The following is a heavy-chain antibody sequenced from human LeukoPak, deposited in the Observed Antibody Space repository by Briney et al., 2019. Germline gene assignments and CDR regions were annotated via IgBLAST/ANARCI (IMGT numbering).Heavy chain of an antibody. Sequence: SETLSLTCTVSGGSITSHYWSWIRQSPGKGLEWIGYFYDSGKKSYNPSFKRRVTMSVDTSKNQFSLRLTSITAADTAVYYCAREPAERIGFDYWGQGTLVTVSS. D-gene: IGHD1-14*01. J-gene: IGHJ4*02. CDR1: GGSITSHY. CDR2: FYDSGKK. V-gene: IGHV4-59*11. CDR3: AREPAERIGFDY.